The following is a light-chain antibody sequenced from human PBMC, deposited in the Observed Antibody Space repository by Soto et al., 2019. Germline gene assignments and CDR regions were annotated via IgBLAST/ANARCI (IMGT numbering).Light chain of an antibody. CDR1: QSVGTF. Sequence: EIVLTQSPATLSLSPGESATLSCRASQSVGTFLAWYQHKPGQAPRLLILDASTRATGVPPRFSGSKSGTDFTLTISRLVPEDFAVYYCQQRRTWPLTFGGGTKVDI. J-gene: IGKJ4*01. V-gene: IGKV3-11*01. CDR2: DAS. CDR3: QQRRTWPLT.